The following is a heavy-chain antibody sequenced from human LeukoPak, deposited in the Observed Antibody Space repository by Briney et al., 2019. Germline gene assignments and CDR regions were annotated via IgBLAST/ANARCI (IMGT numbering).Heavy chain of an antibody. J-gene: IGHJ6*03. CDR1: GYTFTSYD. CDR3: ARGLVGATYYYYYMDV. Sequence: DSVQVSCKASGYTFTSYDINWVRQATGQGLEWMGWMNPNSGNTGYAQKFKGRVTITRNSSISTTYMELSSLRSADTAVYYCARGLVGATYYYYYMDVWGKGTTVTVSS. V-gene: IGHV1-8*03. CDR2: MNPNSGNT. D-gene: IGHD1-26*01.